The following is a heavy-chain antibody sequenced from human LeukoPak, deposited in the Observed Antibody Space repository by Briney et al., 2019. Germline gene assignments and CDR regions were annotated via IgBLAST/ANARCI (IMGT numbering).Heavy chain of an antibody. CDR2: ISGSGGST. Sequence: GGSLRLSCAASGFTFSSYAISWVRQAPGKGLEWVSAISGSGGSTYYADSVKGRFTISRDNSKNTLYLQMNSLRAEDTAVYYCAKDRRIQLWSGSDAFDIWGQGTMVTVSS. D-gene: IGHD5-18*01. V-gene: IGHV3-23*01. J-gene: IGHJ3*02. CDR1: GFTFSSYA. CDR3: AKDRRIQLWSGSDAFDI.